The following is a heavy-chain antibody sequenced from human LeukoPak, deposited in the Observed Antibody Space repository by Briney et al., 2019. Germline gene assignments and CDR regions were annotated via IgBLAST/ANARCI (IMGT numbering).Heavy chain of an antibody. CDR2: ISGSGGST. D-gene: IGHD2-2*01. CDR1: GFTFSSYA. J-gene: IGHJ6*02. V-gene: IGHV3-23*01. Sequence: PGGSLRLSCAASGFTFSSYAMSWVRQAPGKGLEWVSAISGSGGSTYYADSVKGRFTISRDNSKNTLYLQMNSLRAEDTAVYYCAKFIENIVVVPAARGHYGMDVWGQGATVTVSS. CDR3: AKFIENIVVVPAARGHYGMDV.